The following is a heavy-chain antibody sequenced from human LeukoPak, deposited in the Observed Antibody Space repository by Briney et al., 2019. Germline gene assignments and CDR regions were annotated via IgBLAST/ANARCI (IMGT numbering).Heavy chain of an antibody. Sequence: GGSLRLSYAASGFTVSSNYMSWVRQAPGKGLEWGSGIYSGGSIYYADSVKGRFTISRDNSKNTPYLQMNSLRAEDTAVYYCARFYSISWLAVRYFDLWGRGTLVTVSS. D-gene: IGHD6-13*01. V-gene: IGHV3-66*01. CDR3: ARFYSISWLAVRYFDL. CDR1: GFTVSSNY. J-gene: IGHJ2*01. CDR2: IYSGGSI.